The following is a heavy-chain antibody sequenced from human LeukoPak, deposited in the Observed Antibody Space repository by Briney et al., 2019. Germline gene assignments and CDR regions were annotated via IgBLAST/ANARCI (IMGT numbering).Heavy chain of an antibody. CDR3: ARDPSPRTSYYYYYMDV. V-gene: IGHV3-21*01. CDR2: ISISSFYI. CDR1: GFTLSSYS. Sequence: GGSLRLSCAASGFTLSSYSMNWVRQAPGKGLEWVSSISISSFYIYYADSVKGRFTISRDNAKNSLYLQMNGLRVEDTAVYYCARDPSPRTSYYYYYMDVWGKGTTVTVSS. D-gene: IGHD2-2*01. J-gene: IGHJ6*03.